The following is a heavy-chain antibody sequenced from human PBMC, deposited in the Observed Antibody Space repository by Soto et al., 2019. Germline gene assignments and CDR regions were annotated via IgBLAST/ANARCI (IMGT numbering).Heavy chain of an antibody. J-gene: IGHJ5*02. CDR1: GGTFSSYA. Sequence: SVKVSCKASGGTFSSYAISWVRQAPGQGLEWMGGTVPIFGTANYAQKFQGRVTITADESTSTAYMELSSLRSEDTAVYYCARGGRPTRSLQIQLESPYNWFDPWGQGTLVTVSS. CDR2: TVPIFGTA. D-gene: IGHD1-1*01. V-gene: IGHV1-69*13. CDR3: ARGGRPTRSLQIQLESPYNWFDP.